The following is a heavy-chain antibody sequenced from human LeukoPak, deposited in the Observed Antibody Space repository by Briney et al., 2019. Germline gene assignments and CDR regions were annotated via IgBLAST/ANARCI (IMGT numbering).Heavy chain of an antibody. J-gene: IGHJ2*01. CDR3: ARRYCSGGSCYSYWYFDL. Sequence: GGSLRLSCAASGFTFSDYYMSWIRQAPGKGLEWVSYISSSGSTIYYADSVKGRFTISRDNAKNSLYLQMNSLRAEDTAVYYCARRYCSGGSCYSYWYFDLWGRGTLVTVFS. D-gene: IGHD2-15*01. CDR2: ISSSGSTI. CDR1: GFTFSDYY. V-gene: IGHV3-11*01.